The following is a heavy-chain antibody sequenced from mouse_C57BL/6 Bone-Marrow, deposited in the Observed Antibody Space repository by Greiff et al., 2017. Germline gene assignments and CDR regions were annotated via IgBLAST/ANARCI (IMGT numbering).Heavy chain of an antibody. Sequence: QVQLKQPGAELVRPGSSVKLSCKASGYTFTSYWMHWVKQRPIQGLEWIGNIDPSDSETHYNQKFKDKATLTVDKASSTAYMQLSSLTSEDSAVYYCANWYFDVWGTGTTVTVSS. CDR3: ANWYFDV. CDR1: GYTFTSYW. CDR2: IDPSDSET. J-gene: IGHJ1*03. V-gene: IGHV1-52*01.